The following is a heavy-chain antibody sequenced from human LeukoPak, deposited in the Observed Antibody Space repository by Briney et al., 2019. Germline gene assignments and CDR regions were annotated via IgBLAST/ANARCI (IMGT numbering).Heavy chain of an antibody. CDR1: GFTFSNYA. J-gene: IGHJ4*02. D-gene: IGHD2-15*01. CDR3: VKDKYPVVVAATLDY. V-gene: IGHV3-64D*09. Sequence: GGSLRLSCSASGFTFSNYAMHWVRQAPGKGLEYVSDISSNGGVTYYADSVKGRFTVSRDNSKNMLYLQMNSLRAEDTAVYYCVKDKYPVVVAATLDYWGQGILVTVSS. CDR2: ISSNGGVT.